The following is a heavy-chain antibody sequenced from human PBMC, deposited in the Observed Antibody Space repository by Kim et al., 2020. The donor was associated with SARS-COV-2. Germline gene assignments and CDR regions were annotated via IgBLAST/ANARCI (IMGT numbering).Heavy chain of an antibody. V-gene: IGHV3-7*03. Sequence: GGSLRLSCEASGFSGFTLSTYYMTWVRHAPGKGLEWVANIKQDGSVTLYLDSVKGRFTISRDNSKNSLYLQMNSLRAEEKALYYCASGYGWLVHSWGHGTLVTVSS. CDR2: IKQDGSVT. CDR1: GFSGFTLSTYY. D-gene: IGHD6-19*01. J-gene: IGHJ5*01. CDR3: ASGYGWLVHS.